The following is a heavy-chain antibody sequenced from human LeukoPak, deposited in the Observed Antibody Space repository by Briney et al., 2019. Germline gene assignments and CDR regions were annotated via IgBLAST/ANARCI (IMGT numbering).Heavy chain of an antibody. Sequence: PGGSLRLSCAASGFTFSSYGMHWVRQAPGKGLEWVALISYDGTNKYYADSVKGRFTISRDNAKNSLYLQMNSLRAEDTSVYYCARDGEDYDSSGYYYYFDYWGQGTLVTVSS. CDR3: ARDGEDYDSSGYYYYFDY. V-gene: IGHV3-30*03. CDR2: ISYDGTNK. CDR1: GFTFSSYG. J-gene: IGHJ4*02. D-gene: IGHD3-22*01.